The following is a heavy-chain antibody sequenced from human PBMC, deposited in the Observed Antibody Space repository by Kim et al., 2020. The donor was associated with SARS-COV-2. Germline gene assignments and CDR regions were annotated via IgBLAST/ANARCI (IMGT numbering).Heavy chain of an antibody. Sequence: SETLSLTCTVSGGSISSSSYYWGWIRQPPGKGLEWIGSIYYSGSTYYNPSLKSRVTISVDTSKNQFSLKLSSVTAADTAVYYCASFQSGRYYYDSSGYYYFDYWGQGTLVTVSS. CDR1: GGSISSSSYY. CDR3: ASFQSGRYYYDSSGYYYFDY. CDR2: IYYSGST. D-gene: IGHD3-22*01. J-gene: IGHJ4*02. V-gene: IGHV4-39*07.